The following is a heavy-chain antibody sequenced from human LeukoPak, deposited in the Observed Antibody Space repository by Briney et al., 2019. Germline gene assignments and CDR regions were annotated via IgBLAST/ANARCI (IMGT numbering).Heavy chain of an antibody. D-gene: IGHD3-22*01. V-gene: IGHV4-39*01. CDR2: IYYSGRT. J-gene: IGHJ3*02. CDR1: GGSISSSSYY. Sequence: SETLSLTCTVSGGSISSSSYYWGWIRQPPGKGVEWVGSIYYSGRTYYNPSLKSRVTISVDTSMNQFSLKLSSVTAADTAVYYCARQRITMIVVVINAFDIWGQGTMVTVSS. CDR3: ARQRITMIVVVINAFDI.